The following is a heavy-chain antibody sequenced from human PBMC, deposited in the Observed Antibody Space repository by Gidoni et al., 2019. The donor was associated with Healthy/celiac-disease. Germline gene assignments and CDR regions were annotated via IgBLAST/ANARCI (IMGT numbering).Heavy chain of an antibody. CDR1: GFTFSSYA. Sequence: EVQLLESGGGLVQTGGSLRLSCPASGFTFSSYAMSWVRQAPGKGLAWVSAISGSGGSTYYADSVKGRFTISRDNSKNTLYLQMNSLRAEDTAVYYCAKEASSGWGAFDYWGQGTLVTVSS. J-gene: IGHJ4*02. D-gene: IGHD6-19*01. CDR3: AKEASSGWGAFDY. V-gene: IGHV3-23*01. CDR2: ISGSGGST.